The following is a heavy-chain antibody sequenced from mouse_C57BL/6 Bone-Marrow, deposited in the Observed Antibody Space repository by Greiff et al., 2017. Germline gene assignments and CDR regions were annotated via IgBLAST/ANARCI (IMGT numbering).Heavy chain of an antibody. V-gene: IGHV1-69*01. D-gene: IGHD1-1*01. CDR2: IDPSDSYT. J-gene: IGHJ3*01. CDR1: GYTFTSYW. Sequence: QVQLQQPGAELVMPGASVKLSCKASGYTFTSYWMHWVKQRPGQGLEWIGEIDPSDSYTNYNQKFKGKSTLTVDKSSSTAYMQLSSLTSADSAVYYCAREGSSPWFAYWGQGTLVTVSA. CDR3: AREGSSPWFAY.